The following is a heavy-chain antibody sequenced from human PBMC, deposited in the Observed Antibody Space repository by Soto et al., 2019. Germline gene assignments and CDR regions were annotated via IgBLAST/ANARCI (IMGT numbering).Heavy chain of an antibody. CDR1: GYAFTTYG. CDR3: ARGRYGEY. D-gene: IGHD3-10*01. J-gene: IGHJ4*02. V-gene: IGHV1-18*01. Sequence: QVHLVQSGAEVKKPGASVKVSCQGSGYAFTTYGITWVRQAPGQGLEWMGWISAHNGNTNYAQKLQGRVTVTRDTSTSPAYMELRSLRYDDTAVYYCARGRYGEYWGPGALVTVSS. CDR2: ISAHNGNT.